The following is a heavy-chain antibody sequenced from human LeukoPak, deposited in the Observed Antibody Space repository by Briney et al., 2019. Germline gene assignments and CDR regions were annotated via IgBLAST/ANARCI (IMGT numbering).Heavy chain of an antibody. J-gene: IGHJ3*02. CDR3: ANGAFDI. CDR2: IYYSGST. CDR1: GGSLSICSTN. Sequence: PSETLSLTCTVSGGSLSICSTNWGWLAQPQGKGLEWIGSIYYSGSTYYNPSLKSRVTISVDTSKNQFSLKLSSVTAADTAVYYCANGAFDIWGQGTMVTVSS. V-gene: IGHV4-39*01.